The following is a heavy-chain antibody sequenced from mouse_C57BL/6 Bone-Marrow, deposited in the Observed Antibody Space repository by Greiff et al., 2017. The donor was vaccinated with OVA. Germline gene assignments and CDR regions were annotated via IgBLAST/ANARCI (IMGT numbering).Heavy chain of an antibody. CDR2: IYPRSGNT. CDR3: ARWGYGSSYGVYWYFDV. J-gene: IGHJ1*03. D-gene: IGHD1-1*01. Sequence: QVQLQQSGAELARPGASVKLSCKASGYTFTSYGISWVKQRTGQGLEWIGEIYPRSGNTYYNEKFKGKATLTADKSSSTACMELRSLTSEDSAVYFCARWGYGSSYGVYWYFDVWGTGTTVTVSS. V-gene: IGHV1-81*01. CDR1: GYTFTSYG.